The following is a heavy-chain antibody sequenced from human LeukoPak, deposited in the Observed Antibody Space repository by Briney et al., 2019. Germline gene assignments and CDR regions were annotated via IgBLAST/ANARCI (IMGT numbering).Heavy chain of an antibody. CDR1: GGSISSYY. Sequence: SETLSLTCTVSGGSISSYYWSWIRQPAGKGLEWIGRIYTSGSTNYNPSLKSRVTMSVGTSKNQFSLKLSSVTAADTAVYYCARLRFLEWLPDYWGQGTLVTVSS. CDR2: IYTSGST. CDR3: ARLRFLEWLPDY. D-gene: IGHD3-3*01. V-gene: IGHV4-4*07. J-gene: IGHJ4*02.